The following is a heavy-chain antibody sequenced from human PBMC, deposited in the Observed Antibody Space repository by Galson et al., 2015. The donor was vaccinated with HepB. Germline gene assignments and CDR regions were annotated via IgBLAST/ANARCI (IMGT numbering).Heavy chain of an antibody. CDR2: TYYRSKLYN. CDR1: GDSVSSNSAA. Sequence: CAISGDSVSSNSAAWNWIRQSPSRGLEWLGRTYYRSKLYNDYAVSVKSRITINPDTSKNQFSLQLNSVTPEDTAVYYCARTPLAYDSSHFDYWGQGTLVTVSS. V-gene: IGHV6-1*01. J-gene: IGHJ4*02. CDR3: ARTPLAYDSSHFDY. D-gene: IGHD3-22*01.